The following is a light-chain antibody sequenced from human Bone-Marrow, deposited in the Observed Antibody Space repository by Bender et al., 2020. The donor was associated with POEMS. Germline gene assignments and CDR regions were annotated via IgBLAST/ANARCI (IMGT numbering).Light chain of an antibody. J-gene: IGLJ1*01. Sequence: QSALTQPASVSGSPGQSLTISCTGTTSDVGAYNYVSWYQHHPGQAPKLILYSVNNRPSGVSHRFSGSKSGNTASLTISGLQPQDEADYYCSAYTTDTSFVFGDGTMVTVL. V-gene: IGLV2-14*03. CDR2: SVN. CDR1: TSDVGAYNY. CDR3: SAYTTDTSFV.